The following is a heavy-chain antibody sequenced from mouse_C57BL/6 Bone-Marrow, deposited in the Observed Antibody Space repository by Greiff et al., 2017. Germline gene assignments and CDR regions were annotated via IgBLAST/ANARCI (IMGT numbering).Heavy chain of an antibody. V-gene: IGHV2-9-1*01. J-gene: IGHJ4*01. CDR1: GFSFTSYA. CDR2: IWTGGGT. D-gene: IGHD2-4*01. Sequence: VKLMESGPGLVAPSQSLSITCTVSGFSFTSYAISWVRQPPGKGLEWLGVIWTGGGTNYNSALKSRLSISKDNSKSQVFLKMNSLQTDDTARYYCARRLRRLYYYAMDYWGQGTSVTVSS. CDR3: ARRLRRLYYYAMDY.